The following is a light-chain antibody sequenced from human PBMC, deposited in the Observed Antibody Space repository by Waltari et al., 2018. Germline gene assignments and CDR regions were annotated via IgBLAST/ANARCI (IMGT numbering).Light chain of an antibody. V-gene: IGLV1-47*01. CDR3: AAWDDTLTGGV. CDR1: SSNIGSNY. J-gene: IGLJ1*01. CDR2: RNN. Sequence: QSVLTQPPSASGTPGQRVTISCSGSSSNIGSNYVYWYQQFPGTAPKVLIYRNNQRPSGVPDRFSGSKSGTSASLAISGLRSEDEADYYCAAWDDTLTGGVFGTGTKVTVL.